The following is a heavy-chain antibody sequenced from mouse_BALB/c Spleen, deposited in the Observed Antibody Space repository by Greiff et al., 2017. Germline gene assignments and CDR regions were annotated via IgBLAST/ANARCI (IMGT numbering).Heavy chain of an antibody. Sequence: VQLQQSGAELARPGASVKLSCKASGYTFTSYWMQWVKQRPGQGLEWIGAIYPGDGDTRYTQKFKGKATLTADKSSSTAYMQLSSLASEDSAVYYCARGSVFDYWGQGTTLTVSS. V-gene: IGHV1-87*01. J-gene: IGHJ2*01. CDR1: GYTFTSYW. CDR3: ARGSVFDY. CDR2: IYPGDGDT.